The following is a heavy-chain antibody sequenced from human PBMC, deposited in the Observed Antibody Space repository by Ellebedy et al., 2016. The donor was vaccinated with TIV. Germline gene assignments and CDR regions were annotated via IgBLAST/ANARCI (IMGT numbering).Heavy chain of an antibody. J-gene: IGHJ4*02. CDR1: GFTFSLNW. CDR3: VRDLHWSYFD. CDR2: IKEVGSEE. D-gene: IGHD1-26*01. Sequence: GESLKISCAASGFTFSLNWMYWVRQAPGNGLECMANIKEVGSEEYYVDSVKGRFTISRDNAKNSLYLQMNSLRAEDTAVYYCVRDLHWSYFDWGQGTLVTVSS. V-gene: IGHV3-7*03.